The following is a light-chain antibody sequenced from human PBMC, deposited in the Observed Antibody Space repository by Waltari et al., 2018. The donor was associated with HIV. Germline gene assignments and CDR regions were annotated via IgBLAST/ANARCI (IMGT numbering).Light chain of an antibody. J-gene: IGLJ3*02. V-gene: IGLV1-47*01. CDR3: ASWDDNLSQWV. CDR1: ASNIGNNF. Sequence: QPVLTQAPSVSMPPGQRVIMSCSGSASNIGNNFVSWFQQVSGRAPRLVIYRSDQRPSGVPDRISAAKAGSSATLAITGLQSGDEAVYFCASWDDNLSQWVFGGGTKVTV. CDR2: RSD.